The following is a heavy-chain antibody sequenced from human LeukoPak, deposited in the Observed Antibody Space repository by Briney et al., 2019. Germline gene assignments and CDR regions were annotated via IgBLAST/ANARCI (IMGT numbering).Heavy chain of an antibody. V-gene: IGHV3-11*01. CDR1: GFTFSDYY. J-gene: IGHJ5*02. CDR2: ISTSGSAI. D-gene: IGHD3-10*01. CDR3: ARDRGGNWFDP. Sequence: GGSLRLSCAASGFTFSDYYMSWIRQAPGKGLEWVSYISTSGSAIYYADSVKGRFTISRDNAKNSLFLQMNNLRAEDTAVYYCARDRGGNWFDPWGQGTLVTVSS.